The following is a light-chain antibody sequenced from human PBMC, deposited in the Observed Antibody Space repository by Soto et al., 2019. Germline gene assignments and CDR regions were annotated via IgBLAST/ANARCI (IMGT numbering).Light chain of an antibody. CDR3: QQYNKSPT. CDR1: QSVNSN. CDR2: GAS. J-gene: IGKJ1*01. V-gene: IGKV3-15*01. Sequence: EIVMTQSPATLSVSPGERATLSCRASQSVNSNLAWYQQKPGQAPRLLIYGASTRATGVPARFSGSGSGTEFTLTVSSLQSEDFAVYFCQQYNKSPTFGQGTKVEIK.